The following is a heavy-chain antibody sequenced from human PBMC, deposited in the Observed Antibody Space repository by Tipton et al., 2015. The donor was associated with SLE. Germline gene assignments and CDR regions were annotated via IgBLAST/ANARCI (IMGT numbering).Heavy chain of an antibody. CDR3: ARVFPRGD. D-gene: IGHD3-10*01. V-gene: IGHV4-39*07. CDR1: GGSISSSSYY. CDR2: IHYTGST. Sequence: TLSLTCTVSGGSISSSSYYWGWIRQPPGKGLEWIGNIHYTGSTYYNPSLKSRVTISVDTSKNQFSLKLSSVTAADTAVYYCARVFPRGDWGQGTLVTVSS. J-gene: IGHJ4*02.